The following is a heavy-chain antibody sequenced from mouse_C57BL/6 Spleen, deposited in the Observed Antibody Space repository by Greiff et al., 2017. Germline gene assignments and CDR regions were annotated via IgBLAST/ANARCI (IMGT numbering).Heavy chain of an antibody. CDR2: IAPEAGAT. Sequence: EVPLQQSGAELVRPGASVKLSCTASGFNIKDYYMHWVKQRPEQGLEWIGWIAPEAGATEYAPKFQGKATLPSDTSSNTAYLQLSSLTSDDTAVYYCTNGAWFAYWGQGTLVTVSA. J-gene: IGHJ3*01. V-gene: IGHV14-1*01. CDR3: TNGAWFAY. CDR1: GFNIKDYY.